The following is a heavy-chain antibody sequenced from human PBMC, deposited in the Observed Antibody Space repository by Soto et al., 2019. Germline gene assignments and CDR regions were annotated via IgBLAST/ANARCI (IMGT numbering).Heavy chain of an antibody. CDR1: GFTFSSYS. J-gene: IGHJ4*02. D-gene: IGHD2-15*01. CDR2: ISSSSSYI. CDR3: ARESTNRYCSGGSCLFDY. Sequence: GGSLRLSCAASGFTFSSYSMNWVRQAPGTGLEWVSSISSSSSYIYYADSVKGRYTISRDNAKNSLYLQMNSLRAEDTAVYYLARESTNRYCSGGSCLFDYWGQGTLVTVSS. V-gene: IGHV3-21*01.